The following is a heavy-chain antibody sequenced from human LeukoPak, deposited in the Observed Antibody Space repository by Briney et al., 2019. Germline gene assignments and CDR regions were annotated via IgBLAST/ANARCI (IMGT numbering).Heavy chain of an antibody. V-gene: IGHV3-33*08. CDR1: GFTFSSYA. CDR2: IWYDGSNK. CDR3: AGRYDYYPLP. D-gene: IGHD1-26*01. J-gene: IGHJ5*02. Sequence: GGSLRLSCAASGFTFSSYAMHWVRQAPGKGLEWVAVIWYDGSNKYYADSVKGRFTISRDNSKNTLYLQMNSLRAEDTAVYYCAGRYDYYPLPWGQGTLVTVSS.